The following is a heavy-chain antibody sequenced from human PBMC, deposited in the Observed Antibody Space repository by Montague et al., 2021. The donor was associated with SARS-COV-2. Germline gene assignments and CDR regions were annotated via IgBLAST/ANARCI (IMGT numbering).Heavy chain of an antibody. J-gene: IGHJ4*02. V-gene: IGHV4-34*01. D-gene: IGHD4-23*01. CDR2: INHSGPT. Sequence: SETLSLTCAVYVGSFIGYYWTGIRQSPGKGLEWIAEINHSGPTNYNFNPSLGIRVTISVDTSKSQFSLKLSSVTAADTGVYYCARWDPQTLTLIGLRGKSASDYWGQGTLVTVSS. CDR3: ARWDPQTLTLIGLRGKSASDY. CDR1: VGSFIGYY.